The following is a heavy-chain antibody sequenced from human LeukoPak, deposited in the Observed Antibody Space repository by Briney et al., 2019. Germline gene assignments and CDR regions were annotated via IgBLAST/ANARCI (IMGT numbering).Heavy chain of an antibody. Sequence: SETLSLTCTVSGYSISSGYYWGWIRQPPGKGLERIGSIYHSGSTYYNPSLKSRVTISVDTSKNQFSLKLSSVTAADTAVYYCARGSGIVVVPAAIGWFDPWGQGTLVTVSS. CDR1: GYSISSGYY. D-gene: IGHD2-2*01. J-gene: IGHJ5*02. CDR2: IYHSGST. CDR3: ARGSGIVVVPAAIGWFDP. V-gene: IGHV4-38-2*02.